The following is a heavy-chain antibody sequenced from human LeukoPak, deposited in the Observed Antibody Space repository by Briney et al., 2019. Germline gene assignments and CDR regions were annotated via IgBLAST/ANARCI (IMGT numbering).Heavy chain of an antibody. J-gene: IGHJ4*02. Sequence: PGGSLRLSCAASGFTFSTYAMHWVRQAPGKGLEWVAVFSYAGSNKYYADSVKGRFTISRDNAKNSLYLQMNSLRAGDTAVYYCARAVPMARGVNYYDYWGQGTLVTVSS. D-gene: IGHD3-10*01. CDR2: FSYAGSNK. CDR3: ARAVPMARGVNYYDY. CDR1: GFTFSTYA. V-gene: IGHV3-30-3*01.